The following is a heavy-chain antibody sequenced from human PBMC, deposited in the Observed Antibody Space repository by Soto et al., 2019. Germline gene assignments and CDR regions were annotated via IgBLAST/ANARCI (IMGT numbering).Heavy chain of an antibody. CDR1: GYTFTGYY. CDR2: INPNSGGT. Sequence: ASVKVSCKASGYTFTGYYMHWVRQAPGQGLEWMGWINPNSGGTNYAQKFQGWVTMTRDTSISTAYMELSRLGSDDTAVYYCARDSLGYDILTGYYTGGPYYYMDVWGKGTTVTVSS. D-gene: IGHD3-9*01. V-gene: IGHV1-2*04. J-gene: IGHJ6*03. CDR3: ARDSLGYDILTGYYTGGPYYYMDV.